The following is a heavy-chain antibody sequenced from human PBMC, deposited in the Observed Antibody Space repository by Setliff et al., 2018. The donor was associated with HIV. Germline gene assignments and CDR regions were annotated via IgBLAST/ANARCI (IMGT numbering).Heavy chain of an antibody. Sequence: GESLKISCQGSGYSFNTYWIGWVRQRPGKGLEWMGIVDPGDSETRYSPSFQGQVTISVDKSITTAYRQWSSLKASDTAIYYGVRHPYGSGYGMDVWGQGTTVTV. CDR1: GYSFNTYW. V-gene: IGHV5-51*01. CDR3: VRHPYGSGYGMDV. CDR2: VDPGDSET. J-gene: IGHJ6*02. D-gene: IGHD3-10*01.